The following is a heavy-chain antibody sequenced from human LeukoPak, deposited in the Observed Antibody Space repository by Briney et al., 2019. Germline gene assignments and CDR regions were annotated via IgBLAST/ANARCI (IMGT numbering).Heavy chain of an antibody. J-gene: IGHJ4*02. CDR3: AIKDSSSFFDY. CDR1: GGSISSGPYY. V-gene: IGHV4-39*07. D-gene: IGHD6-13*01. Sequence: SETLSLTCTVSGGSISSGPYYWGWIRQPPGKGLEWIGEINHSGSTNYNPSLKSRVTISVDTSKNQFSLKLSSVTAADTAVYYCAIKDSSSFFDYWGQGTLVTVSS. CDR2: INHSGST.